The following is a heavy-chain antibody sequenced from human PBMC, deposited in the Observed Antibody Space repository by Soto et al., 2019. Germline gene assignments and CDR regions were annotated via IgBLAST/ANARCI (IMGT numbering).Heavy chain of an antibody. CDR1: GITFTNHW. V-gene: IGHV3-7*02. CDR3: ANDIRTSN. D-gene: IGHD3-9*01. CDR2: IKQDGSEK. J-gene: IGHJ4*02. Sequence: GGSLRLSCAASGITFTNHWMTWVRQAPGKGLEWVANIKQDGSEKNYVDSVKGRFTISRDNAKNSVYLEMNSLRVEDTAVYYCANDIRTSNWGQGTLVTVSS.